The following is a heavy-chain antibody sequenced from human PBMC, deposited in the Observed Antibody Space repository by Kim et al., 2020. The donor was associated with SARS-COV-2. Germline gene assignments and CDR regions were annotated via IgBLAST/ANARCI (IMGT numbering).Heavy chain of an antibody. CDR3: ARDLKIAVAAKWHYYYC. CDR2: ITYDGSNK. CDR1: GFTFSSYS. J-gene: IGHJ6*01. V-gene: IGHV3-30*04. D-gene: IGHD6-19*01. Sequence: GGSLRLSCAASGFTFSSYSMHWVRQAPGKGLEWVAVITYDGSNKYYADSVKGRFTISRDNSKNTLYLQMNSLRAEDTAVYYCARDLKIAVAAKWHYYYC.